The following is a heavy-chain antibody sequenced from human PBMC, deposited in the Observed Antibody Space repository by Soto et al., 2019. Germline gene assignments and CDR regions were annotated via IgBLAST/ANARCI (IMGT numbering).Heavy chain of an antibody. CDR2: INHSGST. CDR3: ARGRAYSDSSGYPPKKYYFDY. V-gene: IGHV4-34*01. J-gene: IGHJ4*02. CDR1: GGSFSGYY. D-gene: IGHD3-22*01. Sequence: SETLSLTCAVYGGSFSGYYWSWIRQPPGKGLEWIGEINHSGSTNYNPSLKSRVTISVDTSKNQFSLKLSSVTAADTAVYYCARGRAYSDSSGYPPKKYYFDYWGQGTLVTVSS.